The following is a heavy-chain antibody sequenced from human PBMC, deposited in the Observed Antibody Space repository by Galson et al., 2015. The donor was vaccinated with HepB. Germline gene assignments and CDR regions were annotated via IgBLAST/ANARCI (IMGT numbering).Heavy chain of an antibody. Sequence: SLRLSCAASGLAFSSYGFHWVRQAPGKGLEWVAVIWYDGSQKYYTDSVQGRFTISRDNAKNTLFLQMNSLRAEDTAVYYCARDLMLEYDTVSRYFGVYYYGMDVWGQGTTVSVPS. J-gene: IGHJ6*02. CDR1: GLAFSSYG. V-gene: IGHV3-33*01. CDR3: ARDLMLEYDTVSRYFGVYYYGMDV. CDR2: IWYDGSQK. D-gene: IGHD3-9*01.